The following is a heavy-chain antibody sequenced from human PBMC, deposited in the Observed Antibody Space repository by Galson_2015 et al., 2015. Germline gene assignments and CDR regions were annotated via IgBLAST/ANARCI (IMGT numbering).Heavy chain of an antibody. J-gene: IGHJ5*02. D-gene: IGHD4-17*01. Sequence: SETLSLTCTVSGGSISSSSYYWGWIRQPPGKGLEWIGSIYYSGSTYYNPSLKSRVTISVDTSKNQFSLKLSSVTAADTAVYYCARTRDAYGDNWLDPGGQGTLVTVSS. CDR2: IYYSGST. V-gene: IGHV4-39*01. CDR1: GGSISSSSYY. CDR3: ARTRDAYGDNWLDP.